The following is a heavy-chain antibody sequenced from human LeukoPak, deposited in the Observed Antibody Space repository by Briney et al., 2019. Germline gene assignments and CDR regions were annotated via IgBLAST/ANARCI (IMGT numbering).Heavy chain of an antibody. D-gene: IGHD3-10*01. CDR3: TRTSMVRGVIRA. CDR1: GGSISRGGYS. J-gene: IGHJ4*02. V-gene: IGHV4-30-2*01. Sequence: SETLSLTCAVSGGSISRGGYSWSWIRQPPGKGLEWIGYIYHSGSTYYNPSLKSRVTISVDRSKKQFSLNLSSATAADTAVYYCTRTSMVRGVIRAWGQGTLVTVSS. CDR2: IYHSGST.